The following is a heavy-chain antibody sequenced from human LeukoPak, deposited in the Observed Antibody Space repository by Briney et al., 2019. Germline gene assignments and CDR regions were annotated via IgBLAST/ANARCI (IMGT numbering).Heavy chain of an antibody. CDR3: ASQPLLTGYYRVSSMDY. CDR1: GGTFSSYA. Sequence: GASVKVSCKASGGTFSSYAISWVRQAPGQGLEWMGGPIPIFGTANYAQKFQGRVTITADKSTSTAYMELSRLRSADTAVYYCASQPLLTGYYRVSSMDYWGQGTLVTVSS. V-gene: IGHV1-69*06. CDR2: PIPIFGTA. D-gene: IGHD3-9*01. J-gene: IGHJ4*02.